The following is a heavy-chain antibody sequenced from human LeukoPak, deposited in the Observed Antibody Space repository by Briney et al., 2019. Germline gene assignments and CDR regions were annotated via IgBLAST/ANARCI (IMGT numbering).Heavy chain of an antibody. Sequence: GSLRLSCAASGFTFSSYEMNWIRQPPGKGLEWIGSIYYSGSTYYNPSLKSRVTISVDTSKNQFSLKLSSVTAADTAVYYCARDLSPFWSGYCDYWGQGTLVTVSS. V-gene: IGHV4-39*07. D-gene: IGHD3-3*01. J-gene: IGHJ4*02. CDR2: IYYSGST. CDR1: GFTFSSYE. CDR3: ARDLSPFWSGYCDY.